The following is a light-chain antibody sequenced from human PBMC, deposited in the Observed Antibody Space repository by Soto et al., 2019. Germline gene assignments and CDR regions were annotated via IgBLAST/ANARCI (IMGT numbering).Light chain of an antibody. CDR2: DVS. CDR3: QHYNNWPAWT. CDR1: QGVTTN. Sequence: EIVMTQSPATLFVSPGDRAILSCRAGQGVTTNFAWYQQKSGQSPRLLIYDVSHRATGVPARFSGSGSGTDFTLIINRLEPEDVAIYYCQHYNNWPAWTFGQGTKVDIK. J-gene: IGKJ1*01. V-gene: IGKV3-15*01.